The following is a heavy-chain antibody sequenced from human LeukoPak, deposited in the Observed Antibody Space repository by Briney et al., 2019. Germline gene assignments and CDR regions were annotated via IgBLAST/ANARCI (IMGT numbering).Heavy chain of an antibody. CDR1: GFTFSSYA. J-gene: IGHJ4*02. V-gene: IGHV3-23*01. D-gene: IGHD3-22*01. CDR2: ISGSGGST. Sequence: GGSLRLSCAASGFTFSSYAMTWVRQVPGKGLEWVSGISGSGGSTYYADSVKGRLTISRDNSKNTLYLQMNSLRAEDTAVYYCAKGVRRSSDYSSPVDYWGQGTLVTVSS. CDR3: AKGVRRSSDYSSPVDY.